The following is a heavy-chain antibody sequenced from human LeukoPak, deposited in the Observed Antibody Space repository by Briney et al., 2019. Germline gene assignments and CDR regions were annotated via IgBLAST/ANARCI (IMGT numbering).Heavy chain of an antibody. J-gene: IGHJ5*02. CDR1: GYTFTSYR. CDR2: IYPGDSVT. CDR3: ARQNPFSRSWFWFDP. D-gene: IGHD6-13*01. Sequence: GESLKISCKGTGYTFTSYRIGWVRQMPGKGLEWMGIIYPGDSVTRYSPSFQGQVTISVDKSISTAFLQWSSLRASDSAIYYCARQNPFSRSWFWFDPWGQGTLVTVSS. V-gene: IGHV5-51*01.